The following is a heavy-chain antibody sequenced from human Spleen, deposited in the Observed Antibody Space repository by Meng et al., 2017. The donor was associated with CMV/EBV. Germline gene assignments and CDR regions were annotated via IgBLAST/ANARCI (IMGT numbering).Heavy chain of an antibody. CDR2: IYYSGST. CDR1: GGSVSSGSYY. V-gene: IGHV4-61*01. D-gene: IGHD5-18*01. CDR3: ARTTTAMYYYGMDV. J-gene: IGHJ6*02. Sequence: SETLSLTCTVSGGSVSSGSYYWSWIRQPPGKGLEWIGYIYYSGSTNYNPSLKSRVTISVDTSHNQLSLKVTSVTAADTAVYYCARTTTAMYYYGMDVWGQGTTVTVSS.